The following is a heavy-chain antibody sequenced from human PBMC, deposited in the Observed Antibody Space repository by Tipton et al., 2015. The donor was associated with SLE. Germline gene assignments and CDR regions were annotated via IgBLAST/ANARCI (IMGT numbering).Heavy chain of an antibody. V-gene: IGHV4-38-2*02. CDR3: ARDVLPGQLWFDY. CDR1: GFSISSGYF. D-gene: IGHD3-16*01. CDR2: ISHSGNI. Sequence: TLSLTCTVSGFSISSGYFWGWIRQSPEKGLEWIGSISHSGNIYYNPSLKSRVTISVDTSKSQFSLKVSSVTAADTAVYYCARDVLPGQLWFDYWGQGTLVTVSS. J-gene: IGHJ4*02.